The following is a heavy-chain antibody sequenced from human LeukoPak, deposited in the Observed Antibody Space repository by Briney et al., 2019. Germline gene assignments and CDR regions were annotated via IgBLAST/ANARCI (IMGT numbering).Heavy chain of an antibody. D-gene: IGHD4-23*01. CDR2: IYYSGST. CDR3: AREVDYGAHSAEFDY. CDR1: GGSISSHY. J-gene: IGHJ4*02. V-gene: IGHV4-59*11. Sequence: SETLSLTCTVSGGSISSHYWSWIRQPPGKGLEWIGYIYYSGSTNYNPSLKSRVTISVDTSKNQFSLQLDSVTPEDTAVYYCAREVDYGAHSAEFDYWGQGTLVTVSS.